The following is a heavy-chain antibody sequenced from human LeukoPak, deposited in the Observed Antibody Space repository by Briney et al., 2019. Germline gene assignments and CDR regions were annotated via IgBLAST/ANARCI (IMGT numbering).Heavy chain of an antibody. CDR1: GFNVGTNY. V-gene: IGHV3-53*01. CDR3: ATTPTRGQWQGLDY. J-gene: IGHJ4*02. D-gene: IGHD6-19*01. CDR2: IYSGDNS. Sequence: PGGSLRLSCTLFGFNVGTNYMTWVRQAPGKGLEWVSVIYSGDNSYYEDSVRGRFTISRDGPRNTLYLQMNSLRVEDTAVYYCATTPTRGQWQGLDYWGQGTLVTVSS.